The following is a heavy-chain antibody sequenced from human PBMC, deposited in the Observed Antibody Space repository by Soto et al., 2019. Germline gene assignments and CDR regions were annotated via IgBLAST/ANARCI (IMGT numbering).Heavy chain of an antibody. V-gene: IGHV1-18*01. CDR2: ISAHNGNT. J-gene: IGHJ6*02. CDR3: ARDSKYYGLDV. CDR1: GYTFTSYG. Sequence: QVQLVQSGAEVKKPGASVKVSCKASGYTFTSYGISWVRQAPGQGLEWMGWISAHNGNTNYAQNLQGRGTVTTDTSTTTAYMDLRSLRSDDTAVYYCARDSKYYGLDVWGQGTTVTVSS.